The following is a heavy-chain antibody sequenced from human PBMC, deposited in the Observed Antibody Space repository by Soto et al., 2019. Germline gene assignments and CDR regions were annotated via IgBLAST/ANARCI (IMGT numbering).Heavy chain of an antibody. CDR1: GFTFKNNA. CDR2: IWYDGSNK. D-gene: IGHD6-13*01. J-gene: IGHJ6*02. Sequence: QVQLGESGGGVVQPGRSLRLSCAASGFTFKNNAMHWVRQAAGKGLEWVAQIWYDGSNKYYTDSVRGRFTISRDNLKNTVYLQMDSLRAEDTAVYYCARDGQQMAPYAMDVWGQGTTVTVSS. V-gene: IGHV3-33*01. CDR3: ARDGQQMAPYAMDV.